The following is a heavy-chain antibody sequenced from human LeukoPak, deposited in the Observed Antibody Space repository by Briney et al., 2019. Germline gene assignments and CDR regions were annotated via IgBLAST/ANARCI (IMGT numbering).Heavy chain of an antibody. CDR2: ISGSGAST. CDR3: AKDFVGSIPDAFDI. Sequence: PGGSLRLSCAASGFTFTSYWMHWVRQAPGKGLEWVSGISGSGASTYYAGSVQGRFSISRDNSENTLYLQMNSLRAEDTALYYCAKDFVGSIPDAFDIWGQGTMVTVSS. V-gene: IGHV3-23*01. J-gene: IGHJ3*02. CDR1: GFTFTSYW. D-gene: IGHD2-15*01.